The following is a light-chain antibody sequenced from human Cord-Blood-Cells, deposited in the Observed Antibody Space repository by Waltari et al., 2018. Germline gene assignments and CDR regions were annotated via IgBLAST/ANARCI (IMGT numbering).Light chain of an antibody. CDR2: GAS. Sequence: IVLTQSPGTLSLSPGERATLSCRASQSVSSSYLAWYQQKPGQAPRLLIYGASSMATGIPDRFSGSGSGTDFTLTISRLEPEDFAVYYCQQYGSSPQTFGQGTKGEIK. CDR3: QQYGSSPQT. V-gene: IGKV3-20*01. CDR1: QSVSSSY. J-gene: IGKJ1*01.